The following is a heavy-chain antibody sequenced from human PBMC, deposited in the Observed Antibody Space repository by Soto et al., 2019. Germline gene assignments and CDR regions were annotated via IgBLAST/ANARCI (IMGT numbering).Heavy chain of an antibody. CDR3: ARDEQRGYSYFDY. V-gene: IGHV3-7*03. CDR2: IKQDGSEK. J-gene: IGHJ4*02. CDR1: GFTFSTYW. D-gene: IGHD5-18*01. Sequence: GGSLRLSCAASGFTFSTYWMSWVRQAPGKGLEWVANIKQDGSEKYYVDSVKGRFTISRDNAKNSLYLQMNSLRAEDTAAYYCARDEQRGYSYFDYWGQGTLVTVSS.